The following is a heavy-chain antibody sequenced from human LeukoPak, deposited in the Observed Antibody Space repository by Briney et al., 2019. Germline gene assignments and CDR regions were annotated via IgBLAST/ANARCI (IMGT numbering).Heavy chain of an antibody. CDR1: GFTFSSYT. V-gene: IGHV3-23*01. D-gene: IGHD1-26*01. CDR2: ISDSGDIT. J-gene: IGHJ4*02. CDR3: AKAWDLPDY. Sequence: GGSLRPSCAASGFTFSSYTMNWVRQAPGKGLEWVSSISDSGDITYYADSVKGRFTISRDNSKNTLYLQMNGLRAEDTAVYYCAKAWDLPDYWGQGTLVTVSS.